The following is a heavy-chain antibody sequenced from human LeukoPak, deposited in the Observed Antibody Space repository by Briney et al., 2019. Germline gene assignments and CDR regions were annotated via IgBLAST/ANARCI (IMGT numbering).Heavy chain of an antibody. CDR1: GYSFTSYW. V-gene: IGHV5-51*01. D-gene: IGHD1-26*01. CDR3: ARRGGATENYFDY. J-gene: IGHJ4*02. Sequence: GESLKISCKGSGYSFTSYWIAWVRQMPGQGLEWVGIIYPGDSDTRYSPSFQGQVTISADKSITTAYLQWSSLKASDTAMYYCARRGGATENYFDYWGQGTLVTVSS. CDR2: IYPGDSDT.